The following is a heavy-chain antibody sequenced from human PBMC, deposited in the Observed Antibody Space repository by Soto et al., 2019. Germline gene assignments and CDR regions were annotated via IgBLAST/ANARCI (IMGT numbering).Heavy chain of an antibody. CDR2: IYYSGDT. J-gene: IGHJ4*02. CDR1: GGSLSGYY. CDR3: ARQDAIWGNYRIAY. V-gene: IGHV4-59*08. D-gene: IGHD3-16*02. Sequence: KPSETLSLTCTVSGGSLSGYYWSWIRQPPGKGLEWIGYIYYSGDTNYNSSLKSRVTISLDMSKKQFSLNLSSVTAADTAVYYCARQDAIWGNYRIAYWGQGTLVTVSS.